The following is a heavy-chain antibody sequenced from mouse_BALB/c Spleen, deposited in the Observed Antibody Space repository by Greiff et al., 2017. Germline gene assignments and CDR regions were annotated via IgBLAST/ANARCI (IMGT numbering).Heavy chain of an antibody. J-gene: IGHJ3*01. CDR1: GFSLTSYG. CDR3: ARSYYGKGTWFAY. V-gene: IGHV2-2*02. D-gene: IGHD2-10*01. Sequence: QVRLQQPGPGLVQPSQSLSITCTVSGFSLTSYGVHWVRQSPGKGLEWLGVIWSGGSTDYNAAFISRLSISKDNSKCQVFFKMNSLQANDTAIYYCARSYYGKGTWFAYWGQGTLVTVSA. CDR2: IWSGGST.